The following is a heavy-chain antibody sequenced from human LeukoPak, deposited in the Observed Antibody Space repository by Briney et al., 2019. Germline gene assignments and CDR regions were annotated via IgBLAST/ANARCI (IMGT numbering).Heavy chain of an antibody. CDR3: AREIFDSTSGVSQGFDY. CDR1: GGNSNFFA. J-gene: IGHJ4*02. V-gene: IGHV1-69*13. D-gene: IGHD3-3*01. CDR2: IKPMFGTG. Sequence: GASVKVSCKTSGGNSNFFAINWVRQAPGQGLEWMGVIKPMFGTGSIPNIATGDYAQKFQGRLSMNADESSTTAYMELSSLRSGDTAVYFCAREIFDSTSGVSQGFDYWGRGTLVTVSS.